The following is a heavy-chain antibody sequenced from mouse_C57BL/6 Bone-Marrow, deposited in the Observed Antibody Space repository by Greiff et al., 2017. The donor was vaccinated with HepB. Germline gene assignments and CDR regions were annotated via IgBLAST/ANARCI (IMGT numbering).Heavy chain of an antibody. D-gene: IGHD1-1*01. Sequence: QVQLQQPGAELVMPGASVKLSCKASGYTFTSYWMHWVKQRPGQGLEWIGEIDPSDSYTNYNQKFKGKSTLTVDKSSSTAYMQLSSLTSEDSAVYYCAREGLSTFDFWGTGTTVTVSS. CDR2: IDPSDSYT. CDR3: AREGLSTFDF. CDR1: GYTFTSYW. J-gene: IGHJ1*03. V-gene: IGHV1-69*01.